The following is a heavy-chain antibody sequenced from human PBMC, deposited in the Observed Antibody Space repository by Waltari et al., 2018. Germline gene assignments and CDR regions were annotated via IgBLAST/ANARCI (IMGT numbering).Heavy chain of an antibody. Sequence: QVQLQESGPGLVKPSETLSLTCTVSGGSISSYYWSWIRQPPGKGLEWIGYIYYSGSTNYNPSLKSRVTISVDTSKNQFSLKLSSVTAADTAVYYCARLNFWSGSVDYWGQGTLVTVSS. CDR1: GGSISSYY. CDR3: ARLNFWSGSVDY. D-gene: IGHD3-3*01. V-gene: IGHV4-59*08. CDR2: IYYSGST. J-gene: IGHJ4*02.